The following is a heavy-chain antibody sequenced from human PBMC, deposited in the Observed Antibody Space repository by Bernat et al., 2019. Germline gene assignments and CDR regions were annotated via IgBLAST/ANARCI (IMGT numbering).Heavy chain of an antibody. Sequence: QVQLVESGGGVVQPGRSLRLSCAASGFTFSNYGMHWVRQAPGKGLEWVAVISYDGSNKYYADSVKGRFTISRDNSKNTLYLQMNSLRAEDTAVYYCAKDGPYCSSTSCSPDYWGQGTLVTVSS. J-gene: IGHJ4*02. CDR2: ISYDGSNK. CDR3: AKDGPYCSSTSCSPDY. D-gene: IGHD2-2*01. CDR1: GFTFSNYG. V-gene: IGHV3-30*18.